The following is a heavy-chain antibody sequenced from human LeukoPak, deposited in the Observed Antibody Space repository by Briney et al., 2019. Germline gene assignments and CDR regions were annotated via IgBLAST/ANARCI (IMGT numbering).Heavy chain of an antibody. D-gene: IGHD3-16*01. J-gene: IGHJ5*02. Sequence: GGSLRLSCAASGFIFSNYVTHWVRQAPGKGLEWVAVISYDGSQKYHADSVKGRFIISRDNSKNTLYLQMNSLRVEDTAVYFCAYDGAAWGQGTLVSVPS. CDR3: AYDGAA. V-gene: IGHV3-30*04. CDR1: GFIFSNYV. CDR2: ISYDGSQK.